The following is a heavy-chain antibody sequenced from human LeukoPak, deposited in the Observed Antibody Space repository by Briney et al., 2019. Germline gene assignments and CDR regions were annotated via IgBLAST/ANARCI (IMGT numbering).Heavy chain of an antibody. Sequence: GGSLRLSCAASGFTFSTYWMSWVRQAPGKGLEWVANIKEDGSAKYSVDSVKGRFTISRDNAKNTLYLQMNSLRAEDTAVYYCARDSPGYGAYDLGWGQGTLVTVS. CDR3: ARDSPGYGAYDLG. V-gene: IGHV3-7*04. D-gene: IGHD5-12*01. CDR2: IKEDGSAK. J-gene: IGHJ4*02. CDR1: GFTFSTYW.